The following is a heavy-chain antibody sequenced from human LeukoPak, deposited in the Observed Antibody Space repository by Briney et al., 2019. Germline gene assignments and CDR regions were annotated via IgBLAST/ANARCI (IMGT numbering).Heavy chain of an antibody. CDR2: ISGSGDDT. D-gene: IGHD4-17*01. J-gene: IGHJ4*02. CDR1: GFTFSSYA. Sequence: GGSLRLSCAASGFTFSSYAMSWVRQAPGKGLEWVSSISGSGDDTYYADSVKDRFSISRDNSKTTVSLQMNSLRAEDTAVYYCAKGRGTAVTSAANYWGQGTLVTVSS. V-gene: IGHV3-23*01. CDR3: AKGRGTAVTSAANY.